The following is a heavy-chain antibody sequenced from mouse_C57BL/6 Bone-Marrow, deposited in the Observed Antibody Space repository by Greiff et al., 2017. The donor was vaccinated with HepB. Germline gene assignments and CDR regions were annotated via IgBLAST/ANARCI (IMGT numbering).Heavy chain of an antibody. CDR1: GYTFTSYW. CDR3: AKDYYGSRGY. D-gene: IGHD1-1*01. V-gene: IGHV1-64*01. J-gene: IGHJ2*01. CDR2: IHPNSGST. Sequence: VQRVESGAELVKPGASVKLSCKASGYTFTSYWMHWVKQRPGQGLEWIGMIHPNSGSTNYNEKFKSKATLTVDKSSSTAYMQLSSLTSEDSAVYYCAKDYYGSRGYWGQGTTLTVSS.